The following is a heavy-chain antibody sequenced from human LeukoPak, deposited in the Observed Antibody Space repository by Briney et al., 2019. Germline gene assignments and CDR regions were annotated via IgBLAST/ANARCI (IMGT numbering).Heavy chain of an antibody. V-gene: IGHV3-33*01. Sequence: GGSLRLSCAASGFSFSNHGMHWVRQAPGKGLEWVAVIWYDGSNKYYADSVKGRFTISRDNSKNTLYLQMNSLRAEDTAVYYCARDHPVETWGQGTLVTVSS. CDR2: IWYDGSNK. J-gene: IGHJ5*02. CDR3: ARDHPVET. CDR1: GFSFSNHG.